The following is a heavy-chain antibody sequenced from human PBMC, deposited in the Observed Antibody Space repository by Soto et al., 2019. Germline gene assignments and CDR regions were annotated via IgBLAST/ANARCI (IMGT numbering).Heavy chain of an antibody. CDR2: ISNTGSS. D-gene: IGHD4-4*01. CDR3: ARVGTSLGIVTNNWFDP. J-gene: IGHJ5*02. CDR1: GGSIFNGDYY. V-gene: IGHV4-30-4*01. Sequence: SETLSLTCTVSGGSIFNGDYYWSWLRQSPGKGLEWIGYISNTGSSYYNPSLRGRLTTSLDTSKNQLSLRLNSVTDADTAVYYCARVGTSLGIVTNNWFDPWGQGILVTVPQ.